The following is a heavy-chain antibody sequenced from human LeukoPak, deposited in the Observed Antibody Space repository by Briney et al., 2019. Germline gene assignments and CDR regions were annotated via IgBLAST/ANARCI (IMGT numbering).Heavy chain of an antibody. CDR1: GFTFSNYS. CDR2: ITSDGSGT. V-gene: IGHV3-74*01. Sequence: GGSLRLSCVASGFTFSNYSMHWVRQAPGKGLVWVSRITSDGSGTVNADSVKGRFTISRDNTKNILYLQMNGLRADDTALYYCARDGSGSVDFDYWGQGTLVTVSS. D-gene: IGHD2-2*03. CDR3: ARDGSGSVDFDY. J-gene: IGHJ4*02.